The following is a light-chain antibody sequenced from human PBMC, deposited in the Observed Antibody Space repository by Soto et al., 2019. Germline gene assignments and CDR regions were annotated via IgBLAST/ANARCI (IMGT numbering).Light chain of an antibody. Sequence: DIVMTQSPDSLAVSLGERATINCKSSQSVLYSSNNKNYLAWYQQKPGQPPKLLIYWASTRESGVPDRFSGSRSGKDLPLTISSLQAEDVAVYYCQQYYSTPPVTFGPGTKVDIK. CDR1: QSVLYSSNNKNY. V-gene: IGKV4-1*01. CDR3: QQYYSTPPVT. J-gene: IGKJ3*01. CDR2: WAS.